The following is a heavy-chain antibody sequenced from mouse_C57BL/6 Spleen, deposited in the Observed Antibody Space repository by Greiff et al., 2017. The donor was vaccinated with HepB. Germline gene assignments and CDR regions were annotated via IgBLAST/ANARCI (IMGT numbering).Heavy chain of an antibody. CDR2: INPSSGYT. CDR1: GYTFTSYW. D-gene: IGHD1-1*01. V-gene: IGHV1-7*01. J-gene: IGHJ1*03. CDR3: ARTTVFITTVVATPYFDV. Sequence: VQLHQSGAELAKPGASVKLSCKASGYTFTSYWMHWVKQRPGQGLEWIGYINPSSGYTKYNQKFKDKATLTADKSSSTAYMQLSSLTYEDSAVYYCARTTVFITTVVATPYFDVWGTGTTVTVSS.